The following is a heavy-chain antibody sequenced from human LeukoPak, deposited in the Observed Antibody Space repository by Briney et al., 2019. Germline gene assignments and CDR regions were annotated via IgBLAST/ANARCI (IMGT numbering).Heavy chain of an antibody. Sequence: PGGSLRLLCAASGFMFSDYYMVWIRQAPGKGLEWIAYISSGGDTFFYADSVKGRFTISRDNSGDSLYLQMNSLRAEDTAVYYCARGDGVYDYVWGRSYWGQGTLVTVSS. J-gene: IGHJ4*02. CDR1: GFMFSDYY. V-gene: IGHV3-11*01. CDR2: ISSGGDTF. D-gene: IGHD3-16*01. CDR3: ARGDGVYDYVWGRSY.